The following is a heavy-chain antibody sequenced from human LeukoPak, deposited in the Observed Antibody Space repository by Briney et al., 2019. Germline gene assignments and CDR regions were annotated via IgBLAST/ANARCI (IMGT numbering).Heavy chain of an antibody. CDR1: RYTFTGYY. J-gene: IGHJ4*02. CDR2: INPNSGVT. CDR3: ARGTGEGYTYGRYYFDY. V-gene: IGHV1-2*02. D-gene: IGHD5-18*01. Sequence: ASVKASCKASRYTFTGYYMHWVRQAPGQGLEWMGWINPNSGVTDYAQNFQGRVTMTRDTSISTAYVELSRLRSDDTAVYYCARGTGEGYTYGRYYFDYWGQGTLVTVSS.